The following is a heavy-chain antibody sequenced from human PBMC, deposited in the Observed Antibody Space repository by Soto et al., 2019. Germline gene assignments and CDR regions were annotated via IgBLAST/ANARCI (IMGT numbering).Heavy chain of an antibody. CDR1: GGSISSSSYY. V-gene: IGHV4-39*02. CDR2: IYYSGST. D-gene: IGHD5-12*01. J-gene: IGHJ4*02. Sequence: SETLSLTCTVSGGSISSSSYYWGWIRQPPGKGLEWIGCIYYSGSTYYNPSLKSRVTISVDTSKNQFSLKLSSVTAADTAVYYCATEMATHYFDYWGQGTLVTVYS. CDR3: ATEMATHYFDY.